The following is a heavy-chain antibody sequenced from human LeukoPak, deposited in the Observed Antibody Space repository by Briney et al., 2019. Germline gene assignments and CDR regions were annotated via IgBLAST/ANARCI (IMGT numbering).Heavy chain of an antibody. Sequence: PGGSLRLSCAASGFTVSSNYMSWVRQAPGKGLEWVSVIYSGGSTYYADSVKGRFTISRDNSKNTLYLQMNSLRAEDTAVYYCARGESITIFGVVQTSWPFDIWGQGTMVTVSS. CDR3: ARGESITIFGVVQTSWPFDI. J-gene: IGHJ3*02. CDR1: GFTVSSNY. CDR2: IYSGGST. V-gene: IGHV3-53*01. D-gene: IGHD3-3*01.